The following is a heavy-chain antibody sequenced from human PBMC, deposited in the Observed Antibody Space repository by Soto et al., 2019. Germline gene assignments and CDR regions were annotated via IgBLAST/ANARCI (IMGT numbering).Heavy chain of an antibody. V-gene: IGHV4-34*01. CDR1: GGSFSTYY. D-gene: IGHD3-10*01. Sequence: QVQLQQWGAGLLKPSETLSLTCAVYGGSFSTYYWNWIRQPPGKGLEWIGEVNHSGRADYNPSLRSRVTISVDTSKTQFSLKLTSVTAADTAVYYCASRSWVYSGSGTSATVTWGQGTLVTVSS. CDR2: VNHSGRA. CDR3: ASRSWVYSGSGTSATVT. J-gene: IGHJ5*02.